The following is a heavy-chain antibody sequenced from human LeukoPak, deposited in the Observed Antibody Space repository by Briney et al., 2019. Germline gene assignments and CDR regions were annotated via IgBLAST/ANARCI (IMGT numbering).Heavy chain of an antibody. Sequence: ASVKVSCKASGGTFSSYTISWVRQAPGQGLEWMGMIIPILGIANYAQKFQGRVTITADKSTSTAYMELSSLRSEDTAVYYCASVDKLRLLEWLSKQHDYWGQGTLVTVSS. D-gene: IGHD3-3*01. CDR3: ASVDKLRLLEWLSKQHDY. CDR2: IIPILGIA. J-gene: IGHJ4*02. CDR1: GGTFSSYT. V-gene: IGHV1-69*02.